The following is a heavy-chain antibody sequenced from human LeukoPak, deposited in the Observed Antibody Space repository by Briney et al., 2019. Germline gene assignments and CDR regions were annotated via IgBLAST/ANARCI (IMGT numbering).Heavy chain of an antibody. Sequence: GASVKVSCKASGGTFSSYAISWVRQAPGQGLEWMGGIIPIFGTANYAQKFQGRVTITADESTSTAYMELSSLRSEDTAVYYCAREIQLWFDPWGQGTLVTVSS. CDR1: GGTFSSYA. J-gene: IGHJ5*02. CDR2: IIPIFGTA. D-gene: IGHD5-18*01. V-gene: IGHV1-69*13. CDR3: AREIQLWFDP.